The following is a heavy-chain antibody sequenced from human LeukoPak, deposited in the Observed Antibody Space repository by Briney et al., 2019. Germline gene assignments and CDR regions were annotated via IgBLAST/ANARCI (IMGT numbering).Heavy chain of an antibody. J-gene: IGHJ3*02. CDR3: VRRVAVRGFYGFDI. CDR2: FYYTGNS. CDR1: GGSLSTYY. D-gene: IGHD6-6*01. Sequence: SQTLSLTCTVSGGSLSTYYWTWIRQPPGKGLEWIGYFYYTGNSNYNPSLKSRVTMSLDTSKNQFSLKLTSVTAADTAVFYCVRRVAVRGFYGFDIWGQGAMVTVSS. V-gene: IGHV4-59*12.